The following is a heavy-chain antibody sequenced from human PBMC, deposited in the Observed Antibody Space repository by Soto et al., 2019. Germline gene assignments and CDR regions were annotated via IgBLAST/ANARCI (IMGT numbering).Heavy chain of an antibody. CDR3: GRWPQHRGTAEPDAVDV. CDR2: IVPSLDTT. D-gene: IGHD2-21*02. V-gene: IGHV1-69*09. Sequence: QVQLVQSGTEVKKPGSSVKVSCKASGGTFSSSGFSWVRQAPGQGLEWMGMIVPSLDTTKYAQKFQARVTITADQVTSTAYRELSSLNSEDTAVYNCGRWPQHRGTAEPDAVDVWGQGTRVSVSS. J-gene: IGHJ6*01. CDR1: GGTFSSSG.